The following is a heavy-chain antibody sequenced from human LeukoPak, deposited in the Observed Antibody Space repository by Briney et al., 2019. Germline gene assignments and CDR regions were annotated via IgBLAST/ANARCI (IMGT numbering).Heavy chain of an antibody. V-gene: IGHV4-34*01. CDR3: AREDYSGFTFDY. D-gene: IGHD5-12*01. J-gene: IGHJ4*02. Sequence: SETLSLTCAVYGGSFSGYYWSWIRQPPGKGLEWIGEINHSGSTNYNPSLKSRVTISVDTSKNQFSLKLSSVTAADTAVYYCAREDYSGFTFDYWGQGTLVTVSS. CDR2: INHSGST. CDR1: GGSFSGYY.